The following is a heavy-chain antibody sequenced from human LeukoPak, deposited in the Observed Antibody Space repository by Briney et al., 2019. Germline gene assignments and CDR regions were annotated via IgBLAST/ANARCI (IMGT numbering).Heavy chain of an antibody. J-gene: IGHJ4*02. CDR2: IYHSGST. Sequence: SETLSLTCAVSGYSISSGYYWGWIRQPPGKGLEWIGSIYHSGSTYYNPSLKSRVTISVDTSKNQFSLKLSSVTAADTAVYYCARVDYDSSGYPFDYWGRGTLVTVSS. V-gene: IGHV4-38-2*01. CDR3: ARVDYDSSGYPFDY. D-gene: IGHD3-22*01. CDR1: GYSISSGYY.